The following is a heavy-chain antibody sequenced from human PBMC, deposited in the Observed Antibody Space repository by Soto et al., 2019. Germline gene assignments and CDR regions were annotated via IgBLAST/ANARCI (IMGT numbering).Heavy chain of an antibody. V-gene: IGHV4-31*03. CDR2: IYYSGST. CDR3: ARVEGPAALKYYYYYMDV. CDR1: GGSISSGGYY. J-gene: IGHJ6*03. Sequence: PSETLSLTCTVSGGSISSGGYYWSWIRQHPGKGLEWIGYIYYSGSTYYNPSLKSRVTISVDTSKNQFSLKLSSVTAADTAVYYCARVEGPAALKYYYYYMDVWGKGTKVTVSS. D-gene: IGHD2-2*01.